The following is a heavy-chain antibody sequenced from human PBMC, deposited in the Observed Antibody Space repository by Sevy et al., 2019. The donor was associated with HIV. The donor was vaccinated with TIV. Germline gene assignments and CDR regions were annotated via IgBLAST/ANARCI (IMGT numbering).Heavy chain of an antibody. Sequence: GGSLRLSCAASAFTFSNYNMDWVRQAPGKGLEWVSYITFSSNTIYYADSVKGRFTISRDNAKKSLYLQMNSLRAEDTAVYYCARHQLRVSATGFDYWGQGTLVTVSS. CDR1: AFTFSNYN. V-gene: IGHV3-48*01. CDR3: ARHQLRVSATGFDY. D-gene: IGHD6-13*01. J-gene: IGHJ4*02. CDR2: ITFSSNTI.